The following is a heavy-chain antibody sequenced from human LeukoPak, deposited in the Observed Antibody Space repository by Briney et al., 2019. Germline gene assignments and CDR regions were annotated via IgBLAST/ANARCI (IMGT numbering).Heavy chain of an antibody. Sequence: ASVKVSCKASGGTFSSYAISWVRQAPGQGLEWMGGIIPIFGTANYAQKFQGRVTITADESTSTAYMELSSLRSEDTAVYYCARGPRLQSRPLDYWGQGTLVTVSS. CDR1: GGTFSSYA. CDR3: ARGPRLQSRPLDY. D-gene: IGHD5-24*01. CDR2: IIPIFGTA. V-gene: IGHV1-69*13. J-gene: IGHJ4*02.